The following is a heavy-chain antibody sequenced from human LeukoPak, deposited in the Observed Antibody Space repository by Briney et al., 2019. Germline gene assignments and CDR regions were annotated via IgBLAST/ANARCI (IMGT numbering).Heavy chain of an antibody. CDR2: ISSSGDTI. D-gene: IGHD3-10*01. CDR3: AKDPMVRGATYDY. CDR1: GFTFSSCE. V-gene: IGHV3-48*03. Sequence: GRSLRLSCAASGFTFSSCEMNWVRQAPGKGLEWVSYISSSGDTIYYADSVKGRYTISRDNSKNTLYLQMNSLRAEDTAVYYCAKDPMVRGATYDYWGQGTLVTVSS. J-gene: IGHJ4*02.